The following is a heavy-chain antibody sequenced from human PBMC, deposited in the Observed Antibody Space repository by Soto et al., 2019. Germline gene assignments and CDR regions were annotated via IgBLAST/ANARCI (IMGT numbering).Heavy chain of an antibody. J-gene: IGHJ4*02. Sequence: QVQLQESGPGLVKPSQTLSLTCTVSVGSISSGGYYWSWIRKHPGKGLEWIGYIYYSGSTYYNPSLKSRVTISVDTSKNQFSLKLSSVTAADTAVYYCAGIYSGSPGGTLRYWGQGTLVTVSS. CDR3: AGIYSGSPGGTLRY. D-gene: IGHD1-26*01. CDR2: IYYSGST. CDR1: VGSISSGGYY. V-gene: IGHV4-31*03.